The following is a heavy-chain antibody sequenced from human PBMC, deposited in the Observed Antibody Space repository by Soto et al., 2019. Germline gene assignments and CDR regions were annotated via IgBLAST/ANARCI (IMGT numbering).Heavy chain of an antibody. CDR2: IYYSGST. CDR1: GGSISSSSYY. V-gene: IGHV4-39*01. D-gene: IGHD2-2*01. Sequence: ETLSLTCTVSGGSISSSSYYWGWIRQPPGKGLEWIGSIYYSGSTYYNPSLKSRVTISVDTSKNQFSLKLSSVTAADTAVYYCAGHEVFQLTGGYYYYGMAFWGQGSSVPVSS. CDR3: AGHEVFQLTGGYYYYGMAF. J-gene: IGHJ6*02.